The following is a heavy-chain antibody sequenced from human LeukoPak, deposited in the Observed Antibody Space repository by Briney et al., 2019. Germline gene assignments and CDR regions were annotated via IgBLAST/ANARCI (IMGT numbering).Heavy chain of an antibody. J-gene: IGHJ5*02. V-gene: IGHV1-69*05. CDR1: GGTFSSYA. Sequence: ASVKVSCKASGGTFSSYAISWVRQAPGQGLEWMGGIIPIFGTANYAQKFQGRVTITTDESTSTACMELSSLRSADTAVYYCATAHRLATAGYTWFDPWGQGTLATVSS. CDR2: IIPIFGTA. CDR3: ATAHRLATAGYTWFDP. D-gene: IGHD6-13*01.